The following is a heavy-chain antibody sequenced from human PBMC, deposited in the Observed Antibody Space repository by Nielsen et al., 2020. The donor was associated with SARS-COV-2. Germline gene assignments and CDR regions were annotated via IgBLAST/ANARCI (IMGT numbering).Heavy chain of an antibody. Sequence: VRQAPGKGLEWVSAISGSGGSTYYADSVKGRFTISRDNSKNTLYLQMNSLRAEDTAVYYCAKDPDYYDSSGYYYEQYFQHWGQGTLVPSPQ. CDR2: ISGSGGST. J-gene: IGHJ1*01. D-gene: IGHD3-22*01. CDR3: AKDPDYYDSSGYYYEQYFQH. V-gene: IGHV3-23*01.